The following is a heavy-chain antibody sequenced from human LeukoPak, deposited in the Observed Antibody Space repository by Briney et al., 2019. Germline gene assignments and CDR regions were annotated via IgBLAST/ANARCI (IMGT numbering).Heavy chain of an antibody. Sequence: SETLSLTCTVSNGSISSSSYYWGWIRQPPGKGLEWIGEINHSGSTNYNPSLKSRVTISVDTSMNQFSLKLSFVTTADTAVYYCARALGYCSGGSCTRGYNWFDPWGQGTLVTVSS. CDR3: ARALGYCSGGSCTRGYNWFDP. J-gene: IGHJ5*02. D-gene: IGHD2-15*01. CDR1: NGSISSSSYY. CDR2: INHSGST. V-gene: IGHV4-39*01.